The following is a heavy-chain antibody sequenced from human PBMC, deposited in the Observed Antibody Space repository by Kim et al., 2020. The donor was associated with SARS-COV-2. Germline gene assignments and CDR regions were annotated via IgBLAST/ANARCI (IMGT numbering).Heavy chain of an antibody. D-gene: IGHD3-9*01. CDR3: ARGTSYDILTGYYYWYFDL. Sequence: SVKVSCKASGGTFSSYAISWVRQAPGQGLEWMGGIIPIFGTANYAQKFQGRVTITADESTSTAYMELSSLRSEDTAVYYCARGTSYDILTGYYYWYFDLWGRGTLVTVSS. CDR2: IIPIFGTA. CDR1: GGTFSSYA. V-gene: IGHV1-69*13. J-gene: IGHJ2*01.